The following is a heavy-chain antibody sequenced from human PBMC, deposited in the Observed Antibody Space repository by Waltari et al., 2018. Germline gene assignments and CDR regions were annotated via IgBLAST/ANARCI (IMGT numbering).Heavy chain of an antibody. J-gene: IGHJ4*02. Sequence: QLQLQESGPGLVKPSETLSLTCTVPGGSISSSRYYWGWTRQPPGQGLEWIGSIYYSGSTYYNPSLKSRVTISVDTSKNQFSLKLSSVTAADTAVYYCARGEVAVAGGDFDYWGQGTLVTVSS. CDR3: ARGEVAVAGGDFDY. V-gene: IGHV4-39*01. CDR2: IYYSGST. D-gene: IGHD6-19*01. CDR1: GGSISSSRYY.